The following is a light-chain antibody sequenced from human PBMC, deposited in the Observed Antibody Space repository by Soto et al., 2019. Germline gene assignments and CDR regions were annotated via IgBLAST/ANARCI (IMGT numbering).Light chain of an antibody. J-gene: IGKJ5*01. V-gene: IGKV1-39*01. CDR1: QSISIW. CDR3: QQSYSTPIT. Sequence: DIQMTPSPSTLSASVGDTVTITCRARQSISIWLAWYQQKPGKAPKLLIYAASSLQSGVPSRFSGSGSGTDFTLTISSLQPEDFATYYCQQSYSTPITFGQGTRLEI. CDR2: AAS.